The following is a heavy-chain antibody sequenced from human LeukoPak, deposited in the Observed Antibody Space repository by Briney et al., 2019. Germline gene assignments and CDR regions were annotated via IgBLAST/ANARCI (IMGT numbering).Heavy chain of an antibody. CDR1: GFTFSSYA. CDR3: ASPPSRYYYDSSGYDADP. Sequence: GGSLRLSCAASGFTFSSYAMSWVRQAPGKGLEWVSAISGSGGSTYYADSVKGRFTISRDNSKNTLYLQMNSLRAEDTAVYYCASPPSRYYYDSSGYDADPWGQGTLVTVSS. V-gene: IGHV3-23*01. CDR2: ISGSGGST. D-gene: IGHD3-22*01. J-gene: IGHJ5*02.